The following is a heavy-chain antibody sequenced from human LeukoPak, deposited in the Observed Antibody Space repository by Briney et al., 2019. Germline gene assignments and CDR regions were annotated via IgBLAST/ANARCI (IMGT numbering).Heavy chain of an antibody. CDR2: INHSGST. Sequence: SETLSLTCAVYGGSFSGYYWSWIRQPPGKGLEWIREINHSGSTNYNPSLKSRVTISVDTSKNQFSLKLSSVTAADTAVYYCARGPGPMTTVTTWFGPWGQGTLVTVSS. CDR1: GGSFSGYY. D-gene: IGHD4-11*01. V-gene: IGHV4-34*01. J-gene: IGHJ5*02. CDR3: ARGPGPMTTVTTWFGP.